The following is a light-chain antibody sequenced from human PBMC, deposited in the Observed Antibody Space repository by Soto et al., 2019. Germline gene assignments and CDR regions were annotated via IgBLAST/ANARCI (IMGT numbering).Light chain of an antibody. CDR2: YDS. J-gene: IGLJ2*01. CDR1: NIGSKR. V-gene: IGLV3-21*04. Sequence: SYELTQPPSVSVAPGKTARITCGGNNIGSKRVHWYQQKPGQAPVLVIYYDSDRPSGIPARFSGSNSGNTATLTISRVEAGDEADYYCQVWDSSSDHYVVFGGGTKLTVL. CDR3: QVWDSSSDHYVV.